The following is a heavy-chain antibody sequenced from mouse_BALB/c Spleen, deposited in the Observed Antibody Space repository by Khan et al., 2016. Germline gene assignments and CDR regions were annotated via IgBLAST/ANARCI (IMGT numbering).Heavy chain of an antibody. J-gene: IGHJ2*01. CDR2: ISCYNGAT. Sequence: LVKTGTSVKISCKASGYSFTGYYMHWVKQSHGKSLEWIGYISCYNGATTYNQKFKGKATFTLDTSSSTAYMHFNSLTSEDSAVYYCARPYYGYDEGYYFDYWGQGTTLTVSS. CDR3: ARPYYGYDEGYYFDY. V-gene: IGHV1S34*01. CDR1: GYSFTGYY. D-gene: IGHD2-9*01.